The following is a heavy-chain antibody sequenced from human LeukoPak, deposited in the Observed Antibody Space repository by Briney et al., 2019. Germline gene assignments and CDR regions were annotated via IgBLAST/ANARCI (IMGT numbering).Heavy chain of an antibody. CDR2: ISSNGGST. CDR1: GFTFSSYA. V-gene: IGHV3-64*01. D-gene: IGHD1-7*01. Sequence: GGSLRLSCAASGFTFSSYAMHWVRQAPGKGLEYVSAISSNGGSTYYANSVKGRFTISRDNSKNTLYLQMGSLRAEDMAVYYCARDLITGANPGDAFDIWGQGTMVTVSS. CDR3: ARDLITGANPGDAFDI. J-gene: IGHJ3*02.